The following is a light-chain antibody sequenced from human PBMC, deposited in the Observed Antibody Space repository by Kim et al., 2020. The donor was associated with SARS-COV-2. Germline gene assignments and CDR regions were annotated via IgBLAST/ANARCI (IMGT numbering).Light chain of an antibody. CDR1: QDITTA. Sequence: GDRVTITCRASQDITTALAWYQQKPGKTPKLLMYDVSTLESGVPSRFSGSGSGTDFTLTIGSLQPEDFATYYCQQFKNYPRTFGQGTKLEI. CDR3: QQFKNYPRT. CDR2: DVS. V-gene: IGKV1D-13*01. J-gene: IGKJ1*01.